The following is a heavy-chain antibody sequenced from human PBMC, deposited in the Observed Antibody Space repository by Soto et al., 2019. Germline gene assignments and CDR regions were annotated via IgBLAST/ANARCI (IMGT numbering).Heavy chain of an antibody. CDR2: IYPCDSDT. Sequence: GESLKISCKGSVYSFTIYWIAWLRQMPGKGLEWMGMIYPCDSDTRYSPSFQGQVTISADKSITTAYLQWSSLSASDTAMYHCARSHSSSSYFAYWGQGALVTVSS. CDR3: ARSHSSSSYFAY. D-gene: IGHD6-6*01. CDR1: VYSFTIYW. V-gene: IGHV5-51*01. J-gene: IGHJ4*02.